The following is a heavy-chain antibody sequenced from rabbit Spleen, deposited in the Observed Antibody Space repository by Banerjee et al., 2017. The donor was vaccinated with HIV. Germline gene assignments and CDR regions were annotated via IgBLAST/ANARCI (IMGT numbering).Heavy chain of an antibody. CDR2: IDTGSSGFT. CDR3: ARARSAGWGYATDFRLDL. J-gene: IGHJ3*01. Sequence: QEQVKETGGGLVQPGGSLALSCKASGFDFRRYYLSWVRQAPGKGLEWIACIDTGSSGFTYFASWAKGRFTISSDNAQSTVDLKMTSLTAADTATYFCARARSAGWGYATDFRLDLWGPGPWSPS. V-gene: IGHV1S45*01. CDR1: GFDFRRYYL. D-gene: IGHD6-1*01.